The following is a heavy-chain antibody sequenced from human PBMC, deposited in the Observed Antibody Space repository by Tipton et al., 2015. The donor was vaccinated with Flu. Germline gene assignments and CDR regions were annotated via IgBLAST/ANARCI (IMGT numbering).Heavy chain of an antibody. CDR2: INQNGSKI. J-gene: IGHJ6*03. V-gene: IGHV3-7*03. CDR3: ARAMDV. Sequence: SLRLSCAASGFTFSSYWMNWVRQAPGKGLEWVANINQNGSKIYYVDSVRGRFTISRDNAKNSLYLQMNSLRGDDTAVYYCARAMDVWGKGATVSVSS. CDR1: GFTFSSYW.